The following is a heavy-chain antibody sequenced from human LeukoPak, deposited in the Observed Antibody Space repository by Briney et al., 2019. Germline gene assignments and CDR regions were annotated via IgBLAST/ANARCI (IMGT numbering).Heavy chain of an antibody. CDR1: GFTFSNYW. CDR3: ARNGNYGSWYFDY. CDR2: INTDGSST. D-gene: IGHD4-17*01. V-gene: IGHV3-74*01. J-gene: IGHJ4*02. Sequence: PGGSLRLSCAASGFTFSNYWMHWVRQAPGKGLVWVSRINTDGSSTNYADSVKGRFTISRDNAKNSLYLQMNSLRAEDTAVYYCARNGNYGSWYFDYWGQGTLVTVSS.